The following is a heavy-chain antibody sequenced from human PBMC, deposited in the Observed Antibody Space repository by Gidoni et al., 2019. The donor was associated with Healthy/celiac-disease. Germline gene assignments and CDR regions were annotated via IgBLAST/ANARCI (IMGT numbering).Heavy chain of an antibody. D-gene: IGHD3-22*01. CDR1: GFTFSGSA. Sequence: VQLVESGGGLVQPGGSLTLSCAASGFTFSGSAIHWVRQASGKGLEWVGSIRSKANSYATAYAASVKGRFTISRDDSKNTAYLQMNSLKTEDTAVYYCTRLNVLDDSSGYTYGMDVWGQGTTVTVSS. CDR2: IRSKANSYAT. V-gene: IGHV3-73*01. J-gene: IGHJ6*02. CDR3: TRLNVLDDSSGYTYGMDV.